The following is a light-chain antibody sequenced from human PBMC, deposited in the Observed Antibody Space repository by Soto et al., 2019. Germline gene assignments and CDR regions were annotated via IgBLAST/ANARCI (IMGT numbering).Light chain of an antibody. CDR2: GAS. V-gene: IGKV3-11*01. CDR3: QQYYDSPIT. CDR1: ENVRTF. Sequence: EVVLTQSPATLSLSPGERATLSCRASENVRTFVDWYQQKPGQAPRLLIYGASNRATGIPARFSGSGSGTDFTLTISSVQAEDVAVYYCQQYYDSPITFGQGTRLEIK. J-gene: IGKJ5*01.